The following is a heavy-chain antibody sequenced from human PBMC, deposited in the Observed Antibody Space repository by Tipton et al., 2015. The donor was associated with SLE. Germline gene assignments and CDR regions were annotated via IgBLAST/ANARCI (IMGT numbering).Heavy chain of an antibody. J-gene: IGHJ4*02. CDR3: AASLVGAIDY. CDR2: INEDGRYT. CDR1: GYTFSRYW. Sequence: SLRLSCAASGYTFSRYWMHWVRQAPGKGPAWVSHINEDGRYTNYADSVKGRFTISRDNAKNALYLQMNSLRAEDTAFYYCAASLVGAIDYWGQGTLVTVSS. D-gene: IGHD1-26*01. V-gene: IGHV3-74*01.